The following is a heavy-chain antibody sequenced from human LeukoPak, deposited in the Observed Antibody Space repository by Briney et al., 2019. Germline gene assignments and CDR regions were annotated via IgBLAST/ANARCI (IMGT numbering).Heavy chain of an antibody. Sequence: PGGSLRLSCAASGFTFSSYGMSWVRQAPGKGLEWLAFISFSGNSIYYADSVKGRFTISRDNAKSSLYLQMSSLRAEDTAVYYCAGDNIENGDLDYLDSWGQGTLVTVSS. D-gene: IGHD4-17*01. J-gene: IGHJ4*02. CDR2: ISFSGNSI. V-gene: IGHV3-48*04. CDR1: GFTFSSYG. CDR3: AGDNIENGDLDYLDS.